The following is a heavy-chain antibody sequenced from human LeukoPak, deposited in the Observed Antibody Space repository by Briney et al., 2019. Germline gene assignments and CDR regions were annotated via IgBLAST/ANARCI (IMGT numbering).Heavy chain of an antibody. CDR2: ISGSGGST. CDR1: GFTFSSYA. CDR3: AKDHPAKLQPPTYFDY. D-gene: IGHD1-1*01. J-gene: IGHJ4*02. Sequence: GSLRLSCAASGFTFSSYAMSWVRQAPGKGLEWVSAISGSGGSTYYGDSVRGRFTISRDNSKNTLYLQMNSLRAEDTAVYYCAKDHPAKLQPPTYFDYWGQGTLVTVSS. V-gene: IGHV3-23*01.